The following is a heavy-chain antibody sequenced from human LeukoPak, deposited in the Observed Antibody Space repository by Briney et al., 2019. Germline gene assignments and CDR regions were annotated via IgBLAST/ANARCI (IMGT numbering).Heavy chain of an antibody. D-gene: IGHD2-15*01. CDR2: IFPGDSDT. CDR1: EYSFATYW. Sequence: GESLKISCKGSEYSFATYWIGWVRQMPGQGLEWMGIIFPGDSDTRYSPSFQGQVTISADKSISTAYLQWRSLKASDTAIYYCASEYCSGGNCYFDYWGQGTLVTVSS. J-gene: IGHJ4*02. CDR3: ASEYCSGGNCYFDY. V-gene: IGHV5-51*01.